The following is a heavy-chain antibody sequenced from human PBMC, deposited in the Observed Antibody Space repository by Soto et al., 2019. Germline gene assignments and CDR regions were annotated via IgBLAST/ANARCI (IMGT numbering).Heavy chain of an antibody. D-gene: IGHD4-17*01. V-gene: IGHV3-21*01. CDR3: ARYDYGDYGHYFDY. J-gene: IGHJ4*02. CDR1: GFTFSSYS. CDR2: ISSSSSYI. Sequence: EVQLVESGGGLVKPGGSLRLSCAASGFTFSSYSMNWVRQAPGKGLEWVSSISSSSSYIYYADSVKGRFTISRDNAKNSLYLQMNSLRAEDTAVYYCARYDYGDYGHYFDYWGQGTLVTVSS.